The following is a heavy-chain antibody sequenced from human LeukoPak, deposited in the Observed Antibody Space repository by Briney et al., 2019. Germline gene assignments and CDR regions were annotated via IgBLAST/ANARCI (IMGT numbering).Heavy chain of an antibody. CDR3: ARLVRYCSGGSCSLRRSYYMDV. CDR1: GGSFSGYY. D-gene: IGHD2-15*01. J-gene: IGHJ6*03. CDR2: INHSGST. Sequence: SETLSLTCAVYGGSFSGYYWSWIHQPPGKGLEWIGEINHSGSTNYNPSLKSRVTISVDTSKNQFSLKLSSVTAADTAVYYCARLVRYCSGGSCSLRRSYYMDVWGKGTTVTVSS. V-gene: IGHV4-34*01.